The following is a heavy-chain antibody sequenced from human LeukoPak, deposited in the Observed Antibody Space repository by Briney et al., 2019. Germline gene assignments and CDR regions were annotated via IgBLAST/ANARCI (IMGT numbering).Heavy chain of an antibody. V-gene: IGHV3-21*01. D-gene: IGHD3-22*01. CDR3: ARDCTPYYYDSSGCYFDY. CDR2: ISSSSSYI. Sequence: GGSLRLSCAASGFTFSSYNMHWVRQAPGKGLEWVSSISSSSSYIYYADSVKGRFTISRDNAKNSLYLQMNSLRAEDTAVYYCARDCTPYYYDSSGCYFDYWGQGTLVTVSS. J-gene: IGHJ4*02. CDR1: GFTFSSYN.